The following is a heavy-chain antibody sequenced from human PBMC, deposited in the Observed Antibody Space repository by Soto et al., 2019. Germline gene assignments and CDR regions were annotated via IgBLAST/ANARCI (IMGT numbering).Heavy chain of an antibody. Sequence: QVQLQESGPGLVKPSQTLSLTCTVSGGSISSDDYYWSWIRQTPGRGLEWIGFIFYSGNTYYNPSLNTRSSISVDTSKDQFSLKLTSVTATDTAFYYCVREATKLSPHGYIMAAGHFDSWGQGALVTVSS. D-gene: IGHD5-12*01. J-gene: IGHJ4*02. V-gene: IGHV4-30-4*01. CDR1: GGSISSDDYY. CDR2: IFYSGNT. CDR3: VREATKLSPHGYIMAAGHFDS.